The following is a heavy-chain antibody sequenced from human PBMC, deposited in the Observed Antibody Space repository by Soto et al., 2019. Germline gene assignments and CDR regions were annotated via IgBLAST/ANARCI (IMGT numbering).Heavy chain of an antibody. CDR2: ISAYNGNT. D-gene: IGHD3-22*01. V-gene: IGHV1-18*01. J-gene: IGHJ4*02. CDR1: GYTFTSYG. CDR3: ARAPPLQSFLRYDSSGYYDY. Sequence: QVQLVQSGAEVKKPGASVKVSCKASGYTFTSYGISWVRQAPGQGLEWMGWISAYNGNTNYAQKLQGRVTMTTDTSTSTAYMELRSLRSDDTAVYYCARAPPLQSFLRYDSSGYYDYWGQGTLVTVSS.